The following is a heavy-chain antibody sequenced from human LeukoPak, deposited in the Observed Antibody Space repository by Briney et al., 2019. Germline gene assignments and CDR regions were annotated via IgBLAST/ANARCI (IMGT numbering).Heavy chain of an antibody. CDR2: INRSGST. V-gene: IGHV4-39*07. J-gene: IGHJ5*02. D-gene: IGHD3-3*01. CDR3: ARGRPFFWVGSSGLDP. Sequence: PSETLSLTCTVSGGSISSSSYYWSWIRQPPGKGLEWIGEINRSGSTNYNPSLKSRVTISVDTSKNQFSLKLSPVTAADTAVYYCARGRPFFWVGSSGLDPWGQGTLVTVSS. CDR1: GGSISSSSYY.